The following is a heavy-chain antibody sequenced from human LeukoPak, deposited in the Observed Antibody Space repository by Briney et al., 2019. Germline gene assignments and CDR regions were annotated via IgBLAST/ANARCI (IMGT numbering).Heavy chain of an antibody. Sequence: GRSLRLSCAASGFTFSSYGMHWVRQAPGKGLEWVGRTRNKANSYTTEYAASVKGRFTISRDDSKNSLYLQMNSLKTEDTAVYYCARDGLNYYGSGRVYYYYGMDVWGQGTTVTVSS. CDR3: ARDGLNYYGSGRVYYYYGMDV. CDR1: GFTFSSYG. CDR2: TRNKANSYTT. D-gene: IGHD3-10*01. J-gene: IGHJ6*02. V-gene: IGHV3-72*01.